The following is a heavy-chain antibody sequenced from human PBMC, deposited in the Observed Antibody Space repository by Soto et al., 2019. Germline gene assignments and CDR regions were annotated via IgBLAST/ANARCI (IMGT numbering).Heavy chain of an antibody. D-gene: IGHD1-26*01. CDR2: IYYSGST. CDR3: ARRYGGNFDY. Sequence: QVQLQESGPGLVKPSETLSLTCTLSGGSISSYYWSWIRQPPGKGLEWIGYIYYSGSTNYNPSLKSRVTISVDTSKNQFSLKLTSVTAADTAVYYCARRYGGNFDYWGQGTLVTVSS. CDR1: GGSISSYY. V-gene: IGHV4-59*01. J-gene: IGHJ4*02.